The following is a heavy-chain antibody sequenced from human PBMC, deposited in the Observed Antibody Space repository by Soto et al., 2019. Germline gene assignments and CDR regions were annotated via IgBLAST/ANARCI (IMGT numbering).Heavy chain of an antibody. D-gene: IGHD3-22*01. J-gene: IGHJ4*02. CDR1: GGSISSGDYY. CDR3: ASTPELSGSNWYYFDY. Sequence: QVQLQESGPGLVKPSQTLSLTCTVSGGSISSGDYYWSWIRQPPVKGLEWIGYIYYSGSTYYNPSLKSRVTISVDTSKNQFSLKLSSVTAADTAVYYCASTPELSGSNWYYFDYWGQGPLVTVSS. V-gene: IGHV4-30-4*01. CDR2: IYYSGST.